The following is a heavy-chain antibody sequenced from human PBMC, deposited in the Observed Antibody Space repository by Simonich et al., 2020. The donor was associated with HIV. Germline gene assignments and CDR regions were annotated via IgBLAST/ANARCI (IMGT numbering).Heavy chain of an antibody. CDR3: ARRHPTTVTTPYFDY. CDR1: GGSFSGYY. CDR2: INHSEST. J-gene: IGHJ4*02. V-gene: IGHV4-34*01. Sequence: QVQLQQWGAGLLKPSETLSLTCAVYGGSFSGYYWSWIRQPPGKGLEWIGEINHSESTNHNPSLKRRVTISVDTSKNQFSLKLSSVTAADTAVYYCARRHPTTVTTPYFDYWGQGTLVTVSS. D-gene: IGHD4-17*01.